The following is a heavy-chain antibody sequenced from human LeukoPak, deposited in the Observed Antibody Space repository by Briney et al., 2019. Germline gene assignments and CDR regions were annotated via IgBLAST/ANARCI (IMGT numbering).Heavy chain of an antibody. D-gene: IGHD3-10*01. V-gene: IGHV4-38-2*02. CDR3: ARIGSGSYYNWYNWFDP. CDR1: GYSISSGYY. CDR2: IYHSGST. J-gene: IGHJ5*02. Sequence: SETLSLTCTVCGYSISSGYYWGWIRQPPGKGLEWIGSIYHSGSTYYNPSLKSRDTISVDTSKNQFSLKLSSVTAADTAVYYCARIGSGSYYNWYNWFDPGAREPWSPSPQ.